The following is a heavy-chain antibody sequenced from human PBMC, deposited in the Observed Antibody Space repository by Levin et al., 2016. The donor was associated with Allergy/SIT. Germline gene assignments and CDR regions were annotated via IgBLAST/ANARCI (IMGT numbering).Heavy chain of an antibody. CDR2: IHPYTGVT. Sequence: WVRQAPGQGLQWMGWIHPYTGVTNYAQNFQGWVTVTRDTSISTVYMELSRLKSEDSAVYFCVRGGGAYSGNNWFDSWGQGTLVTVSS. D-gene: IGHD2-15*01. V-gene: IGHV1-2*04. CDR3: VRGGGAYSGNNWFDS. J-gene: IGHJ5*01.